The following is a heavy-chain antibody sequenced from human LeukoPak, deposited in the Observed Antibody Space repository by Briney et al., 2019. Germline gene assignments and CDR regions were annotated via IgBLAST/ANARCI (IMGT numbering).Heavy chain of an antibody. V-gene: IGHV1-2*02. D-gene: IGHD4-11*01. Sequence: ASVKVSCKASGYTFTGYYIHWVRQAPGQGLEWMGWINPNSGGTNYAQKFQGRVTMTRDTSISTAYMELSRLTSDDTAVYYCARDAIARDYSNSDYWGQGTLVTVSS. CDR3: ARDAIARDYSNSDY. J-gene: IGHJ4*02. CDR2: INPNSGGT. CDR1: GYTFTGYY.